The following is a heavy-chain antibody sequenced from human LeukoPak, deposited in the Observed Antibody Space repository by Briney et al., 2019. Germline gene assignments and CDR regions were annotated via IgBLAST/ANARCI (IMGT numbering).Heavy chain of an antibody. Sequence: ASVKVSCKTFGYSFANYGISWVRQAPGQGLEWMAWISPYNGDGIAAQRFQGRLSMTTDPSTSTAYMELRSLRSDDTVVYYCARDLVRPSCATDRCYTLAFWGQGTQITVSS. CDR1: GYSFANYG. CDR3: ARDLVRPSCATDRCYTLAF. V-gene: IGHV1-18*01. J-gene: IGHJ4*02. D-gene: IGHD2-15*01. CDR2: ISPYNGDG.